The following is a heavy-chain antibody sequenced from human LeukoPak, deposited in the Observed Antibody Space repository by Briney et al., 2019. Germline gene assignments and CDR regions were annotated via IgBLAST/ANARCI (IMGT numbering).Heavy chain of an antibody. CDR2: ISSSSSYI. CDR1: GFTFSSYS. J-gene: IGHJ4*02. Sequence: GGSLRLSCAASGFTFSSYSMNWVRQAPGKGLEWVSSISSSSSYIYYADSVKGRFTISRDNAKNPLYLQMDSLRAEDTAVYYCARDLGEVVGAIDYWGQGTLVTVSS. V-gene: IGHV3-21*01. CDR3: ARDLGEVVGAIDY. D-gene: IGHD1-26*01.